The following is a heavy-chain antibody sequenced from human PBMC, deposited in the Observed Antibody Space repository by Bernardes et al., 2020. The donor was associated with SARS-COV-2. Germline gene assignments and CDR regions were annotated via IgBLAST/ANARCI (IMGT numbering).Heavy chain of an antibody. J-gene: IGHJ4*02. D-gene: IGHD1-26*01. V-gene: IGHV4-59*01. CDR2: ISYSGTT. CDR1: GGSISNFY. CDR3: ARWQEGAFDY. Sequence: SETLSLTCTVSGGSISNFYWSWIRQIPGEGPEWIGYISYSGTTNYNPSLKSRVTMSVDTSKNQFSLKVTSMTAADTAVYYCARWQEGAFDYWGQGTLVTVS.